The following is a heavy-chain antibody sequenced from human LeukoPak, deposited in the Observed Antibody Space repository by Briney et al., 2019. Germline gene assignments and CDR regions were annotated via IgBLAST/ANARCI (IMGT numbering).Heavy chain of an antibody. CDR1: GYSISSDFY. D-gene: IGHD2-21*02. CDR3: ARISPPRRPTYCGGDCYLDY. CDR2: THHSGST. J-gene: IGHJ4*02. V-gene: IGHV4-38-2*02. Sequence: SETLSLTCTVSGYSISSDFYWGWIRQPPGKGLEWIGYTHHSGSTYYNPSLKSRVTMSGDTSKNQLSLKLWSVAAADTAVYFCARISPPRRPTYCGGDCYLDYWGQGTLVTVSS.